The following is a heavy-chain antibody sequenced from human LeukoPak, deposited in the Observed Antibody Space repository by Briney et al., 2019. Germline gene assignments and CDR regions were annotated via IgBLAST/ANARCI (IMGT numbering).Heavy chain of an antibody. CDR1: GGSISRDY. CDR3: ARAKGGIAVAEY. CDR2: IYYSGST. J-gene: IGHJ4*02. D-gene: IGHD6-19*01. V-gene: IGHV4-59*01. Sequence: SETLSLTCTVSGGSISRDYWSWIRQPPGKGLEWIGYIYYSGSTNYNPSLKSRITISVDTSNNQFSLKLSSVTAADTAVYYCARAKGGIAVAEYWGQGTLVTVSS.